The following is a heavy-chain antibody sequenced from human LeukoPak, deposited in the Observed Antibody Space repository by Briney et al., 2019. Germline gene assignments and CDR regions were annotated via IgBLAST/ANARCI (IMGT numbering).Heavy chain of an antibody. Sequence: SETLSLTCAVYGGSFSGYNWSWIRQPPGKGLEWIGEINHSGSTNYNPSLKSRVTISVDTSKNQFSLKLSSVTAADTAVYYCARGNPSNGIVVVPAAISGANFDYWGQGTLVTVSS. D-gene: IGHD2-2*01. CDR2: INHSGST. CDR1: GGSFSGYN. CDR3: ARGNPSNGIVVVPAAISGANFDY. V-gene: IGHV4-34*01. J-gene: IGHJ4*02.